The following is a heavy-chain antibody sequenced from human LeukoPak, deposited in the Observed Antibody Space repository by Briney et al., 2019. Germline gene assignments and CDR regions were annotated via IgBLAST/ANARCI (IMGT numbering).Heavy chain of an antibody. CDR2: INPDSGGT. CDR1: GYTFTDYY. V-gene: IGHV1-2*02. CDR3: VRYNAMWFDH. Sequence: ASVKVSCKASGYTFTDYYIHWVRQAPGQGLEWMGWINPDSGGTDYAQKFQGRVTMTRDTSISTAYMELSSLRSDDTAVYYCVRYNAMWFDHWGQGTLVTVSS. D-gene: IGHD1-1*01. J-gene: IGHJ5*02.